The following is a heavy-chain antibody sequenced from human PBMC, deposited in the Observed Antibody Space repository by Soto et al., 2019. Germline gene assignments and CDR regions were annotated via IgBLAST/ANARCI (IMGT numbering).Heavy chain of an antibody. V-gene: IGHV3-30*09. D-gene: IGHD3-9*01. J-gene: IGHJ6*02. CDR2: ISFDGRYI. Sequence: QVNLVESGGGVVPPGGSLRVSCIASGFTFSSYNMHWVRQAPGEGLEWVAVISFDGRYIYYADSVKGRFAISRDNSKKTVELLMNSLRREDTAVYYCARDVTDYVLDVWGQGTTVNVSS. CDR3: ARDVTDYVLDV. CDR1: GFTFSSYN.